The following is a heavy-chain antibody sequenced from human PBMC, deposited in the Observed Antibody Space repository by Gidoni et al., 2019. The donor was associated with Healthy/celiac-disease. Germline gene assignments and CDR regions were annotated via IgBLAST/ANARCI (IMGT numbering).Heavy chain of an antibody. Sequence: QVHLVESGGGLVKPGGSLRLSCAASGFTFSDYYMTWIRQAPGTGLEWVSFISSSRNYMNYADSVKGRFTISRDNAKNSLYLQMNSLRAEDTAVYYCARVSGRFGESLVDYWGQGTLVTVSS. CDR2: ISSSRNYM. CDR1: GFTFSDYY. D-gene: IGHD3-10*01. CDR3: ARVSGRFGESLVDY. V-gene: IGHV3-11*06. J-gene: IGHJ4*02.